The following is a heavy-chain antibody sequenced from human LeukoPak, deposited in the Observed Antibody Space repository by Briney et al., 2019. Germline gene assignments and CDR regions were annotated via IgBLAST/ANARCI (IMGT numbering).Heavy chain of an antibody. D-gene: IGHD6-19*01. CDR1: GYTFTSYY. CDR3: ARVGAVTFDY. J-gene: IGHJ4*02. V-gene: IGHV1-46*01. Sequence: ASVKVSCKASGYTFTSYYIHWVRQAPGQGLEWMGIINPGGNNTNYAQKFQDRVTMTRDTSTSTAYMELSSQRSEDIDVYYCARVGAVTFDYWGQGTLVTVSS. CDR2: INPGGNNT.